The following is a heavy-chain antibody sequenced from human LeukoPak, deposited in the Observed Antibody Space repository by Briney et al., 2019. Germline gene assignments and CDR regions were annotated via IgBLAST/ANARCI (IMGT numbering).Heavy chain of an antibody. J-gene: IGHJ4*02. CDR2: ISAHNGNT. Sequence: ASVKVSCKASGYTFTNYGISWVRQAPGQGLEWMGWISAHNGNTNYAQKLQGRVTMTTDTSTSTAYMKLRSLRSDDTAVYYCARVGYCSGGSCSGDFWGQGTLVTVSS. CDR3: ARVGYCSGGSCSGDF. D-gene: IGHD2-15*01. CDR1: GYTFTNYG. V-gene: IGHV1-18*01.